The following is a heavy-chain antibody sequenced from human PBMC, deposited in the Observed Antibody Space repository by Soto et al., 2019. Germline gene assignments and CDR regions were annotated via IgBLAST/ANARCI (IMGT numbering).Heavy chain of an antibody. Sequence: ASVKVSCKASGYTFTGYYMHWVRQAPGQGLEWMGWINPNSGGTNYAQKFQGRVTMTRDTSISTAYMELSRLRSDDTALYYCARESEDLTSNFDYWGQGTLVTVSS. J-gene: IGHJ4*02. CDR3: ARESEDLTSNFDY. V-gene: IGHV1-2*02. CDR1: GYTFTGYY. CDR2: INPNSGGT.